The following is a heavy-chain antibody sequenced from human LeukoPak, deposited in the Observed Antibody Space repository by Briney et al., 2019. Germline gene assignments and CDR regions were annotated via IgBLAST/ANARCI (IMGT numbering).Heavy chain of an antibody. CDR2: IIPIFGTA. CDR3: ARSRGYCGGDCRLDY. D-gene: IGHD2-21*02. V-gene: IGHV1-69*05. CDR1: GGTFSSYA. Sequence: SVKDSCKASGGTFSSYAISWVRQAPGQGLEWMGRIIPIFGTANYAQKFQGRVTITTDESTSTAYMELSSLRSEDTAVYYCARSRGYCGGDCRLDYWGQGTLVTVSS. J-gene: IGHJ4*02.